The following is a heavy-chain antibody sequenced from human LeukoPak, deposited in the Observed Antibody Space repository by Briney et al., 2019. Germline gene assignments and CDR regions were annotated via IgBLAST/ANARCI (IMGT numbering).Heavy chain of an antibody. CDR2: MNPNSGNT. J-gene: IGHJ4*02. V-gene: IGHV1-8*01. D-gene: IGHD3-10*01. CDR1: GYTFTSYD. Sequence: GASVKVSCKASGYTFTSYDINWVRQATGQGLEWMGWMNPNSGNTGYAQKFQGRVTMTRNTSISTAYMELSSLRSDDTAVYYCARDPGYGSGSTITDYFDYWGQGTLVTVSS. CDR3: ARDPGYGSGSTITDYFDY.